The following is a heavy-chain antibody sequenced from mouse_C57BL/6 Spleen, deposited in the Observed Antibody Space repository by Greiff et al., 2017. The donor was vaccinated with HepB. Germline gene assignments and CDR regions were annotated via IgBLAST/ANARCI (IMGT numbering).Heavy chain of an antibody. Sequence: EVKLVESGGGLVKPGGSLKLSCAASGFTFSSYTMSWVRQTPEKRLEWVATISGGGGNTYYPDSVKGRFTISRDNAKNTLYLQMSSLRSEDTALYYCARETAQAPYFDYWGQGTTLTVSS. CDR1: GFTFSSYT. V-gene: IGHV5-9*01. J-gene: IGHJ2*01. D-gene: IGHD3-2*02. CDR2: ISGGGGNT. CDR3: ARETAQAPYFDY.